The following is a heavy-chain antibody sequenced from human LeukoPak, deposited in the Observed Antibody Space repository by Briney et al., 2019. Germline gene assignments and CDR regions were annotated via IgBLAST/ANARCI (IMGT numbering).Heavy chain of an antibody. CDR2: ISGSGGST. J-gene: IGHJ4*02. D-gene: IGHD6-19*01. Sequence: GGSLRLSCAASGFTFSSYAMSWVRQAPGKGLEWVSAISGSGGSTYYADSVKGRFTISRDNSKNTLYLQMNSPRAEDTAVYYCAKLIAVGRYYFDYWGQGTLVTVSS. CDR3: AKLIAVGRYYFDY. CDR1: GFTFSSYA. V-gene: IGHV3-23*01.